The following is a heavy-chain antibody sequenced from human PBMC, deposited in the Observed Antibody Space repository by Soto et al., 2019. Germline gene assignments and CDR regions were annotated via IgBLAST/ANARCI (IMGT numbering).Heavy chain of an antibody. CDR3: ATAATTANYYGMDV. CDR1: GYTLTELS. V-gene: IGHV1-24*01. D-gene: IGHD4-4*01. Sequence: RASVKVSCKVSGYTLTELSMHWVRQAPGKGLEWMGGFDPEDGETIYAQKFQGRVTMTEDTSTDTAYMELSSLRSEDTAVYYCATAATTANYYGMDVWGQGTTVTAP. J-gene: IGHJ6*02. CDR2: FDPEDGET.